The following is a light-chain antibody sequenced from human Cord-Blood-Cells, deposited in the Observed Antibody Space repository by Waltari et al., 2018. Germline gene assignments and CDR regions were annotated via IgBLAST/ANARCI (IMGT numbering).Light chain of an antibody. CDR1: QSISSY. J-gene: IGKJ1*01. CDR2: AAS. CDR3: QQSYSTPPT. V-gene: IGKV1-39*01. Sequence: DIQMTQSPYSLSASVGDRVTITCRASQSISSYLNWYQQKPGKAPKLLIYAASSLQSGVPSRFSGSGSGTDFTLTSSSLQPEDFATYYCQQSYSTPPTFGQGTKVEIK.